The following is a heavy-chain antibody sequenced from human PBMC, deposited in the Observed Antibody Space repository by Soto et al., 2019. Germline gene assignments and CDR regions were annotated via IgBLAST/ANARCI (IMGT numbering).Heavy chain of an antibody. CDR1: GFTFSSYW. J-gene: IGHJ6*02. Sequence: EVPLVESGGGLVQPGGSLRLSCAASGFTFSSYWMSWVRQAPGKGLEWVANIKQDGSEKYYVDSVKGLYTISRDNAKNPLYLEMNRLRAEDKAVYYCAGDVGEQTNQYYDDGMDVWGQGTTVTVSS. CDR3: AGDVGEQTNQYYDDGMDV. CDR2: IKQDGSEK. V-gene: IGHV3-7*01.